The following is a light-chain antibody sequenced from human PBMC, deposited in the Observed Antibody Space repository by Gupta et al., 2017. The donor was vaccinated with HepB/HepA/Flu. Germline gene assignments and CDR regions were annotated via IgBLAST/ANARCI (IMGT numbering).Light chain of an antibody. CDR1: TGPVTSGHD. V-gene: IGLV7-46*01. Sequence: QAAVSQPPHLTVTARCPGTLACGASTGPVTSGHDPYWFQQKPGQVPKTLIYHTNKKHSWTPARFSASLLGGRAALTLSGAQPADEADYYCLLAYNGALIFGGGTRLTVL. CDR2: HTN. CDR3: LLAYNGALI. J-gene: IGLJ2*01.